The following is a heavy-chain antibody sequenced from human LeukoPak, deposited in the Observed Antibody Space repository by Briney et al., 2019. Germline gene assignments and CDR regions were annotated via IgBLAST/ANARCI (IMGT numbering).Heavy chain of an antibody. D-gene: IGHD6-19*01. CDR1: GYTFTSYD. CDR2: MNPNSGNT. V-gene: IGHV1-8*01. CDR3: ATDRVYRSSGRSWGFFDY. J-gene: IGHJ4*02. Sequence: ASVKVSCKASGYTFTSYDINWVRQATGQGLEWMGWMNPNSGNTGYAQKFQGRVTMTRNTSITTAYMELSSLRSEDTAVYFCATDRVYRSSGRSWGFFDYWGQGTLVIVSS.